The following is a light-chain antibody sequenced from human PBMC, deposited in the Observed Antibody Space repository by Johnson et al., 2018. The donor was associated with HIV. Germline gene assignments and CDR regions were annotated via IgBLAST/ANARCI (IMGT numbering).Light chain of an antibody. CDR3: GTWGGV. V-gene: IGLV1-51*02. Sequence: VLTQPPSVSAAPGQKVTISCSGSSSNIGNNYVSWYQQLPGTAPKLLIYANNKRPSGIPDRFSGSKSGTSATLGITGLQTGDEADYYCGTWGGVFGTGTKVTVL. CDR2: ANN. J-gene: IGLJ1*01. CDR1: SSNIGNNY.